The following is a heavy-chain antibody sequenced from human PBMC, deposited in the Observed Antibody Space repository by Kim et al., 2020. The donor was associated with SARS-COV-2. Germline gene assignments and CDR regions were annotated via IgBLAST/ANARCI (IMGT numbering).Heavy chain of an antibody. D-gene: IGHD4-17*01. Sequence: ASMKVSCKASGYTFTGYYMHWVRQAPGQGLEWMGWINPNSGGTNFAQKFQGRVTMTRDTSISTVYMELRSLRSDDTAVYYCARVSWTTVTTSFDYWGQGTLVTVSS. CDR2: INPNSGGT. V-gene: IGHV1-2*02. CDR1: GYTFTGYY. CDR3: ARVSWTTVTTSFDY. J-gene: IGHJ4*02.